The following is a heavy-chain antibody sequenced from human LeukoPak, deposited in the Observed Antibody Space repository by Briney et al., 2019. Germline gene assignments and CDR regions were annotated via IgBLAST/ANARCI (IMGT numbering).Heavy chain of an antibody. CDR1: GYTFTSYG. CDR3: ARDISDYDFSADYYYYGMDV. V-gene: IGHV1-18*01. J-gene: IGHJ6*02. Sequence: ASVKVSCKASGYTFTSYGISWVRQAPGQGLEWMGWISAYNGNTNYAQKLQGRVTMTTDTSTGTAYMELRSLRSDDTAVYYCARDISDYDFSADYYYYGMDVWGQGTTVTVSS. CDR2: ISAYNGNT. D-gene: IGHD5-12*01.